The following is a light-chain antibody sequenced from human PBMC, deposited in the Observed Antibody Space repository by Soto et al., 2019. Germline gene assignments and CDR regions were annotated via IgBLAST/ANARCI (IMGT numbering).Light chain of an antibody. CDR1: NSDVGGYNY. V-gene: IGLV2-14*03. J-gene: IGLJ1*01. Sequence: QSVLTQPPSVSGSPGQSITISCTGTNSDVGGYNYVSWYQQHPDKAPKLMIFDVSNRPSGVSSHFSGSKSGNTAFLTISGLQSEDEADYYCSSYTSSGTHVFGTGTKVTVL. CDR3: SSYTSSGTHV. CDR2: DVS.